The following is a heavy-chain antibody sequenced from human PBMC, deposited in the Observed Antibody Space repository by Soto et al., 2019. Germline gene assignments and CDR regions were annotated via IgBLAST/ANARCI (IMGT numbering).Heavy chain of an antibody. V-gene: IGHV3-72*01. CDR2: SANKADSYTT. J-gene: IGHJ4*02. D-gene: IGHD1-7*01. CDR3: TREDFSNCNYVPHFGC. CDR1: GFILSDHY. Sequence: GGSLRLSCAASGFILSDHYMDWVRQAPGNGLEWVCRSANKADSYTTEYGASVKGRFTISRDGSKNSLYLQMNSLKTEDTAVYYCTREDFSNCNYVPHFGCWGQGTLVTVSS.